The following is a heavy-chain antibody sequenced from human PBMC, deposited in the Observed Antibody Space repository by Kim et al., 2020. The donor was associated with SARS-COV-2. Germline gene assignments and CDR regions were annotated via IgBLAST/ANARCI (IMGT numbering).Heavy chain of an antibody. J-gene: IGHJ4*02. CDR3: ARDPIYCSSTSCYHFDY. D-gene: IGHD2-2*01. V-gene: IGHV4-61*01. CDR1: GGSVSSGSYY. Sequence: SETLSLTCTVSGGSVSSGSYYWSWIRQPPGKGLEWIGYIYYSGSTNYNPSLKSRVTISVDTSKNQFSLKLSSVTAADTAVYYCARDPIYCSSTSCYHFDYWGQGTLVTVSS. CDR2: IYYSGST.